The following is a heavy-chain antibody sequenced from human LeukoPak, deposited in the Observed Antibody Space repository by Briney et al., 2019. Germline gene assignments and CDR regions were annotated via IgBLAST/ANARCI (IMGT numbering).Heavy chain of an antibody. J-gene: IGHJ4*02. CDR1: GGSISSSSYY. V-gene: IGHV4-39*07. CDR2: IYYSGST. Sequence: SETLSLTCTVSGGSISSSSYYWGWIRQPPGKGLEWIGSIYYSGSTNYNPSLKSRVTISVDTSKNQFSLKLSSVTAADTAVYYCARASGYAPYYFDYWGQGTLVTVSS. CDR3: ARASGYAPYYFDY. D-gene: IGHD5-12*01.